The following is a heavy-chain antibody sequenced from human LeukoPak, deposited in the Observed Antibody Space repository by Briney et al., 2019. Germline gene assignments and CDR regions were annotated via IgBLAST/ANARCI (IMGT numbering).Heavy chain of an antibody. J-gene: IGHJ5*02. CDR3: ASFCGGDCSGWFDP. Sequence: GASVKVSCKASGYTFTGYYMHWVRQAPGQGLEWMGWINPNNGGTNYAQKFQGRVTMTRDTSISTAYMELSRLRSDDTAVYYCASFCGGDCSGWFDPWGQGTLVTVSS. D-gene: IGHD2-21*02. CDR1: GYTFTGYY. CDR2: INPNNGGT. V-gene: IGHV1-2*02.